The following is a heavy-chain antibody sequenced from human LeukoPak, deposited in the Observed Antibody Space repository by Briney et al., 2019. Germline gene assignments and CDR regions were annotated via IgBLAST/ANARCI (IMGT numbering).Heavy chain of an antibody. D-gene: IGHD6-19*01. Sequence: MPSETLSLTCSVSGYSVSSGSYWGWIRQPPGKGLEWIGSIHHSGSTYYNPSLKSRVTISVDTSKNKFSLKLSSVTAADTAVYYCARIAVADRYFDYWGQGTLVTVSS. V-gene: IGHV4-38-2*02. CDR1: GYSVSSGSY. CDR3: ARIAVADRYFDY. J-gene: IGHJ4*02. CDR2: IHHSGST.